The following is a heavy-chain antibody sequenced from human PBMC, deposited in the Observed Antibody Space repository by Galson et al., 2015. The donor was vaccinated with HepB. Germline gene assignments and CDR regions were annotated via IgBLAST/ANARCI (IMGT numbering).Heavy chain of an antibody. V-gene: IGHV3-23*01. Sequence: SLRLSCAASGFTFSSYAMSWVRQAPGKGLEWVSTLSGSGDNTYYADSVKGRFTISRDNSKNTLYLQMISLGAEDAALYYCARDPSSYSSNWRQPLYWYFDLWGRGTLVTVSS. D-gene: IGHD6-13*01. CDR2: LSGSGDNT. J-gene: IGHJ2*01. CDR3: ARDPSSYSSNWRQPLYWYFDL. CDR1: GFTFSSYA.